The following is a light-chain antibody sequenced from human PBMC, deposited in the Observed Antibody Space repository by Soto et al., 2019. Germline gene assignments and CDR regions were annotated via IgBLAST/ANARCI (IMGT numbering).Light chain of an antibody. CDR2: EVN. CDR1: SSDIGAYDY. J-gene: IGLJ1*01. CDR3: LSFTNTRTHV. V-gene: IGLV2-14*01. Sequence: LTQPSSLSVSPGQAITISCTGTSSDIGAYDYVSWFQQHPGKAPKLMISEVNNRPSGVSNRLYGSKSGKTAYLNIYGLKVEDEAEYFCLSFTNTRTHVLGTGTKVT.